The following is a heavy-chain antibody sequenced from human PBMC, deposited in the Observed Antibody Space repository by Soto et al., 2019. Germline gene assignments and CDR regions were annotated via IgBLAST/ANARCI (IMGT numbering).Heavy chain of an antibody. J-gene: IGHJ5*02. CDR2: IYWNDEK. D-gene: IGHD3-10*01. CDR3: AHRVNMARGPYNYFGP. CDR1: GFSLTTGVG. V-gene: IGHV2-5*01. Sequence: SGPTLVNPTPPLTLTCSFSGFSLTTGVGVGWFRQPPGKALDWLAIIYWNDEKLYNPSLKTRLTITKDTSKNQVVLTVTDMDPVDTATYYCAHRVNMARGPYNYFGPWGQGTLFTVSS.